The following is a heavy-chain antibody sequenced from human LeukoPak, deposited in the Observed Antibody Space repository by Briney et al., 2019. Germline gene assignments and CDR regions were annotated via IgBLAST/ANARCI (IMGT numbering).Heavy chain of an antibody. D-gene: IGHD6-13*01. CDR1: GFTFSSYA. Sequence: GGSLRLFCAASGFTFSSYAMSWVRQAPGKGLEWVSAISGSGGSTYYADSVKGRFTISRDNSKNTLYLQMNSLRAEDTAVYYCAKDGVAAAGTELDYWGQGTLVTVSS. V-gene: IGHV3-23*01. J-gene: IGHJ4*02. CDR2: ISGSGGST. CDR3: AKDGVAAAGTELDY.